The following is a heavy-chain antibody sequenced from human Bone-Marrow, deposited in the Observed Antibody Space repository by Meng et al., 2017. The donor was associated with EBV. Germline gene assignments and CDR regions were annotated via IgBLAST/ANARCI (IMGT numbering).Heavy chain of an antibody. V-gene: IGHV3-21*01. D-gene: IGHD2-15*01. J-gene: IGHJ4*02. CDR1: GFTFSSYS. CDR3: ARLGYCSGGSCSAFDY. CDR2: ISSSSSYI. Sequence: EVQLVDAGGGLVKAGGALRLACAASGFTFSSYSMNWVRQGPEKGLEWVSSISSSSSYIYYADSVKGRFTISRDNAKNSLYLQMNSLRAEDTAVYYCARLGYCSGGSCSAFDYWGQGTLVTVAS.